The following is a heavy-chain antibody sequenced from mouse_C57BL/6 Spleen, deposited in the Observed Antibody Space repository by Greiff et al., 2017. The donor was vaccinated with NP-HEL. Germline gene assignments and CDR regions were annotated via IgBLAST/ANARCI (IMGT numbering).Heavy chain of an antibody. CDR3: AREELTTVHWYFDV. Sequence: VKLQESGAELMKPGASVKLSCKATGYTFTGYWIEWVKQRPGHGLEWIGELLPGSGSTNYNEKFRGKATFTADTSSNTAYMQLRSLTTEDSAIYYCAREELTTVHWYFDVWGTGTTVTVSS. CDR2: LLPGSGST. D-gene: IGHD1-1*01. V-gene: IGHV1-9*01. CDR1: GYTFTGYW. J-gene: IGHJ1*03.